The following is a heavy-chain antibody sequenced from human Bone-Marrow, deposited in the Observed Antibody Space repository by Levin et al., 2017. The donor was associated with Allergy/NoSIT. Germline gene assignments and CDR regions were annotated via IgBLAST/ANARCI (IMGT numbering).Heavy chain of an antibody. D-gene: IGHD4-23*01. V-gene: IGHV1-2*02. J-gene: IGHJ5*02. CDR3: ARDELPTVANWFDP. CDR2: ISPKNGDT. CDR1: GFHFSAYF. Sequence: ASVKVSCKASGFHFSAYFIHWVRQAPGQGLEWMGWISPKNGDTHYARNFEARVTMTRDTSISTVYMQLSSLTSDDTAMYYCARDELPTVANWFDPWGQGTLLTVAS.